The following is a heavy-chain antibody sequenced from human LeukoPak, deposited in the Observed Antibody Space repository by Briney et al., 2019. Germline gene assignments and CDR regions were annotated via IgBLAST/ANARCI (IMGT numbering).Heavy chain of an antibody. Sequence: AAVKVSCKASGYTFTSYYMHWVRQAPGQGLEWMGIITPSGGSTSYAQKLQGRVTLPRETSTSTVYMELSSLRSEDAAVYYCARFGGSRWSRVYFQHWGQGTLVTVSS. D-gene: IGHD6-19*01. CDR3: ARFGGSRWSRVYFQH. CDR2: ITPSGGST. V-gene: IGHV1-46*01. CDR1: GYTFTSYY. J-gene: IGHJ1*01.